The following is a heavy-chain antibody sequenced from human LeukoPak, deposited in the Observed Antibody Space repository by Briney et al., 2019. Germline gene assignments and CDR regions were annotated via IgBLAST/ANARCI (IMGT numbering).Heavy chain of an antibody. CDR3: ARALDYYDSSGHDFDY. J-gene: IGHJ4*02. Sequence: SETLSLTCTVSGGSISSSSYYWGWIRQPPGKGLEWIGSIYYSGSTYYNPSLKSRVTISVDTSKNQFSLKLSSVTAADTAVYYCARALDYYDSSGHDFDYWGQGTLVTVSS. CDR1: GGSISSSSYY. D-gene: IGHD3-22*01. V-gene: IGHV4-39*07. CDR2: IYYSGST.